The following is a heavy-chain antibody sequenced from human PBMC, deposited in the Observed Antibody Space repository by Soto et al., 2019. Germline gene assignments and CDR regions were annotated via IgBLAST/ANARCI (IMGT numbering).Heavy chain of an antibody. J-gene: IGHJ4*02. D-gene: IGHD6-6*01. CDR1: GLTFSSYA. CDR2: ISGSGGST. Sequence: GGSLRLSCAASGLTFSSYAMSWVRQAPGKGLEWVSAISGSGGSTYYADSVKGRFTVSRDNSKNTLYLQMNSLRAEDTAVYYCAKDASPYSSSPVDYWGQGTLVTVSS. CDR3: AKDASPYSSSPVDY. V-gene: IGHV3-23*01.